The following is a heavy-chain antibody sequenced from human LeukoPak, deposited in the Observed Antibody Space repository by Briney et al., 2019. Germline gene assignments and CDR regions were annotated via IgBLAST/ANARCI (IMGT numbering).Heavy chain of an antibody. V-gene: IGHV4-34*01. Sequence: PSETLSLTCAVYNGFDSYYMTIVRQPPRRGRQWVVEITYRGSGNYNPSLKGRATISINVSQRQFSLSLRSVTAADTATYYCGVYGGDWCFDFWGQGTLVTVSS. D-gene: IGHD2-21*01. J-gene: IGHJ4*02. CDR1: NGFDSYY. CDR2: ITYRGSG. CDR3: GVYGGDWCFDF.